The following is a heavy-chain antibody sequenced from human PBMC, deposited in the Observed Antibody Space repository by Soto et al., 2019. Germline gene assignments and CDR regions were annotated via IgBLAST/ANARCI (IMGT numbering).Heavy chain of an antibody. V-gene: IGHV4-59*01. D-gene: IGHD6-13*01. CDR2: IYYSGST. CDR1: GGSISSYY. CDR3: ARSPAADLNYYYYYGMDV. J-gene: IGHJ6*02. Sequence: SETLSLTCTVSGGSISSYYLSWIRQPPGKGLEWIGYIYYSGSTNYNPPLKSRVTISVDTSKNQFSLKLSSVTAADTAVYYCARSPAADLNYYYYYGMDVWGQGTTVTVSS.